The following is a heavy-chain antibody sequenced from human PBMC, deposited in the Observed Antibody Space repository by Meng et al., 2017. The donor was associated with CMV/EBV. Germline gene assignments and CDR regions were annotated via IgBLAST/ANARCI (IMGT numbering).Heavy chain of an antibody. Sequence: GESLKISCAASGFTFSSYWMHWVRQAPGKGLEWVSYISSSGSTIYYADSVKGRFTISRDNAKNSLYLQMNSLRAEDTTVYYCARDRLGSSDPDVNYWGQGTLVTVSS. CDR3: ARDRLGSSDPDVNY. V-gene: IGHV3-48*04. CDR2: ISSSGSTI. J-gene: IGHJ4*02. D-gene: IGHD3-16*01. CDR1: GFTFSSYW.